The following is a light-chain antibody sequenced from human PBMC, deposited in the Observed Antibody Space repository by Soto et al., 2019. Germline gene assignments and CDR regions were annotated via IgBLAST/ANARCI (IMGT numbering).Light chain of an antibody. V-gene: IGKV4-1*01. CDR1: QSVLYSSNNKNY. CDR2: WAS. J-gene: IGKJ1*01. CDR3: QQYYSTPLT. Sequence: DIVMTQSPDSLAVSLGERATINCKSSQSVLYSSNNKNYLAWYQQKPGQPPKLLIYWASTREAGVPDRISGSGSGTDFTLTISSLQAEDGAVYYGQQYYSTPLTFGQGTKVEIK.